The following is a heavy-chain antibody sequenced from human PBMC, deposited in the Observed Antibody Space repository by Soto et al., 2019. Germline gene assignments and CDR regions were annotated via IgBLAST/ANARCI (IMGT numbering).Heavy chain of an antibody. CDR3: SRDVVVGAKALNY. Sequence: PGGSLRLSCAASGFTFSNYWMTWVRQAPGKGLEWAANIKEDGSEKHYVDSVKGRFTISRDNAKNSLYLQMNSLRVEDTAVYFCSRDVVVGAKALNYWGQGALVTVSS. J-gene: IGHJ4*02. V-gene: IGHV3-7*01. CDR1: GFTFSNYW. D-gene: IGHD2-15*01. CDR2: IKEDGSEK.